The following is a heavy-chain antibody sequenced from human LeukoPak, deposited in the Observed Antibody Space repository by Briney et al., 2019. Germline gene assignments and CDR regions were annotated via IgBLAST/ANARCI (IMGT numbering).Heavy chain of an antibody. V-gene: IGHV4-34*01. CDR1: GGSFSGYY. Sequence: SETLSLTCAVYGGSFSGYYWSWIRQPPGKGLEWIGEINHSGSTNYNPSLKSRVTISVDTSKSQFSLKLSSVTAADTAVYYCARGKVVAGTPGQNSWDYWGQGTLVTVSS. CDR2: INHSGST. D-gene: IGHD6-19*01. CDR3: ARGKVVAGTPGQNSWDY. J-gene: IGHJ4*02.